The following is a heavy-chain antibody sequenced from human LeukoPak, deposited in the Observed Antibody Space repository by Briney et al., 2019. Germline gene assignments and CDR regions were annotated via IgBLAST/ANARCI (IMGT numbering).Heavy chain of an antibody. Sequence: GGSLRLSCAASGFTFSSYAINWVRQAPGKGLEWVGAISGGASNTYYADSVKGRVTISRDNSKNTLYLQMNSLRAEDTAGYYCAKQPPGGYYYEGSSYYQYFQHWGQGTLVTVSS. V-gene: IGHV3-23*01. CDR1: GFTFSSYA. CDR2: ISGGASNT. J-gene: IGHJ1*01. D-gene: IGHD3-22*01. CDR3: AKQPPGGYYYEGSSYYQYFQH.